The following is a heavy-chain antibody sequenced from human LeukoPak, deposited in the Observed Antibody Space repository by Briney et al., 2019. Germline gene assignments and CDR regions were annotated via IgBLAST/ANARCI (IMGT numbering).Heavy chain of an antibody. CDR1: GFTFTAYA. CDR3: AKEVGYRNGHPPDY. CDR2: ISGSGGST. Sequence: PGGSLRLSCAASGFTFTAYAMSWVRQVPGEGLECVSAISGSGGSTYYTDSVKGRFTISRDDSKNTLYLQMNSLRAEDTAVYYCAKEVGYRNGHPPDYWGQGTLVTVSS. D-gene: IGHD5-18*01. V-gene: IGHV3-23*01. J-gene: IGHJ4*02.